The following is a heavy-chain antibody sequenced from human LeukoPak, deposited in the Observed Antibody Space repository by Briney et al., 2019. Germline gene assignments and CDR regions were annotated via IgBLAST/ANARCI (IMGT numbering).Heavy chain of an antibody. CDR3: ARKSGSYQYFDY. CDR1: GEFFSGFY. Sequence: PSETLSLTCDVHGEFFSGFYWSWIRQSPGKGLEWIGDINHSGTTKYNPSLKSRVTISVDTSKNQFSLKLSSVTAADTAVYYCARKSGSYQYFDYWGQGTLVTVSS. D-gene: IGHD1-26*01. V-gene: IGHV4-34*01. CDR2: INHSGTT. J-gene: IGHJ4*02.